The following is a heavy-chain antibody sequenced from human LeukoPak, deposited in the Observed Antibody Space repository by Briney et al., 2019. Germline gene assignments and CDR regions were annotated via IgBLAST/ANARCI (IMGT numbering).Heavy chain of an antibody. J-gene: IGHJ4*02. CDR1: GFPFSYYW. CDR3: ARDRFCTTDRCSDY. V-gene: IGHV3-74*01. CDR2: IRTDGTDT. Sequence: GSLRLSCAASGFPFSYYWMHWVRQAPGKGLVWVARIRTDGTDTSYADSVKGRFTISRDNAKNTLYLQMNNLRVEDTAVYYCARDRFCTTDRCSDYWGQGTLVTVSS. D-gene: IGHD2-8*01.